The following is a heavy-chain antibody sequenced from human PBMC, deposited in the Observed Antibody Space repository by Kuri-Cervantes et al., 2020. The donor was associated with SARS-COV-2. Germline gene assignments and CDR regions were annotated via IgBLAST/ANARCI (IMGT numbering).Heavy chain of an antibody. V-gene: IGHV5-51*01. Sequence: GGSLRLSCKGSGYSFTSYWIGWVRQMPGKGLEWMGIIYPGDSDTRYSPSFQGQVTISADTSISTAYMELSRLRSDDTAVYYCARSAESGGFGELLVDYWGQGTLVTVSS. CDR3: ARSAESGGFGELLVDY. J-gene: IGHJ4*02. D-gene: IGHD3-10*01. CDR2: IYPGDSDT. CDR1: GYSFTSYW.